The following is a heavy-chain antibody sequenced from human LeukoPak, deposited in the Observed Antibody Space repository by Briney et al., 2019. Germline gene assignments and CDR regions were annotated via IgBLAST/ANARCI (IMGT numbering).Heavy chain of an antibody. Sequence: GGSLRLSCAASGFTFSSYAMSWVRQAPGKGLEWVSAISGSGGSTYYADSVKGRFTISRDNAKNSLYLQMNSLRAEDTAVYYCARASENYDFWSGDIRHYMDVWGKGTTVTVSS. CDR3: ARASENYDFWSGDIRHYMDV. CDR1: GFTFSSYA. V-gene: IGHV3-23*01. CDR2: ISGSGGST. J-gene: IGHJ6*03. D-gene: IGHD3-3*01.